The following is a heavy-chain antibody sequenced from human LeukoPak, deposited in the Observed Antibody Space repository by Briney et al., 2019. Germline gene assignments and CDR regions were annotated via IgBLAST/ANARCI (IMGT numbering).Heavy chain of an antibody. J-gene: IGHJ5*02. Sequence: ASVKVSCKASGYTFTSYDINWVRQATGQGLEWMGWMNPNSGNTGYAQKFQGRVTITRNTSISTAFMELSSLGSEDTAVYYCARQGTFGGPNWFDPWGQGTLVTVSS. CDR1: GYTFTSYD. V-gene: IGHV1-8*03. CDR3: ARQGTFGGPNWFDP. CDR2: MNPNSGNT. D-gene: IGHD3-3*01.